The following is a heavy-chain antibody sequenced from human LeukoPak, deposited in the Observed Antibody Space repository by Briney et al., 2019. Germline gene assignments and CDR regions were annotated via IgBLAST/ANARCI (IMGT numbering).Heavy chain of an antibody. CDR3: ADWYSSSWYFPGWFDP. D-gene: IGHD6-13*01. CDR2: ISGGGGNT. Sequence: GGSLRLSCAASGFTFSSCAMSWVRQAPGKGLEWVSAISGGGGNTYYADSVTGRFTISRDNSKNTLYPQMNSLRAEDTAVYYCADWYSSSWYFPGWFDPWGQGTLVTVSS. CDR1: GFTFSSCA. J-gene: IGHJ5*02. V-gene: IGHV3-23*01.